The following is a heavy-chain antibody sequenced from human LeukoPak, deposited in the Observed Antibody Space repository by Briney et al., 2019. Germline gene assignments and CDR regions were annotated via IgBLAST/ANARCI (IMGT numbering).Heavy chain of an antibody. J-gene: IGHJ3*02. V-gene: IGHV4-38-2*02. CDR3: ARDKRLVRAFDI. CDR2: IYHSGST. D-gene: IGHD6-6*01. Sequence: SETLSLTCTVSGYSISSGYYWGWIRQPPGKGLEWIGSIYHSGSTYYNPSLKSRVTISVDTSKNQFSLKLSSETAADTAVYYCARDKRLVRAFDIWGQGTMVTVSS. CDR1: GYSISSGYY.